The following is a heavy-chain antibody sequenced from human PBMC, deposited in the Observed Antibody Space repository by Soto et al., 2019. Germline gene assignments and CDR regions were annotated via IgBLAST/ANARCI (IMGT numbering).Heavy chain of an antibody. D-gene: IGHD3-10*01. J-gene: IGHJ4*02. V-gene: IGHV2-5*02. Sequence: GTGPTLMNHKQTLAQTCSFCGFSLSTREVGVGWIRQPPGKALEWLALIYWDDDKRYRPSLKSRLTIVKDTSKNLVILMMTNMDPEDTATYYCAHRAYYYGSGSYYTHWGQGILVTVSS. CDR3: AHRAYYYGSGSYYTH. CDR1: GFSLSTREVG. CDR2: IYWDDDK.